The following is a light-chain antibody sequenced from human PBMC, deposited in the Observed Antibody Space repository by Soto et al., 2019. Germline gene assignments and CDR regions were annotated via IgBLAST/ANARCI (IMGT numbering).Light chain of an antibody. Sequence: DILMTQSPSTLSASVGDRITITCRASETISSWLAWYQQKSGKAPQLLIYDASTLESGVPSRFSGSGFVTEFSLTISSLQPDDFATYYCQEYESHLRTFGPGTKVEIK. J-gene: IGKJ1*01. CDR2: DAS. CDR3: QEYESHLRT. CDR1: ETISSW. V-gene: IGKV1-5*01.